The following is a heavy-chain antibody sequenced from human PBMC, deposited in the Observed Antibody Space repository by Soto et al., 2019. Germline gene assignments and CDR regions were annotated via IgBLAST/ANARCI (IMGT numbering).Heavy chain of an antibody. J-gene: IGHJ6*02. V-gene: IGHV4-31*03. CDR2: IYYSGST. CDR1: GGSISRGGYY. Sequence: PSETLSLTCTVSGGSISRGGYYWSWIRQHPGKGLEWIGYIYYSGSTYYNPSLKSRVTISVDTSKNQFSLKLSSVTAADTAVYYCARANPYCSGGSCYGYYYYGMDVWGQGTTVTVSS. D-gene: IGHD2-15*01. CDR3: ARANPYCSGGSCYGYYYYGMDV.